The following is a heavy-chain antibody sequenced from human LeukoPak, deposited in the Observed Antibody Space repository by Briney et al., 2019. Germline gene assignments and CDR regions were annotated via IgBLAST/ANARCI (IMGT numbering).Heavy chain of an antibody. D-gene: IGHD5-18*01. J-gene: IGHJ4*02. CDR2: INNDGRST. CDR1: GFTFSSYP. V-gene: IGHV3-74*01. CDR3: ARDRRGYGFDY. Sequence: GGSLRLSCAASGFTFSSYPIHWVRQAPGKGLVWVSRINNDGRSTNYVDSVKGRFTMSRDNAKNTLYLQMNSLRAEDTAVYYCARDRRGYGFDYWGQGTLVTVSS.